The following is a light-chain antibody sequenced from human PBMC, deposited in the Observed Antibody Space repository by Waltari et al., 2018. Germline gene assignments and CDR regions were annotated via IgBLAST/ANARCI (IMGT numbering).Light chain of an antibody. V-gene: IGLV2-14*03. J-gene: IGLJ2*01. CDR2: NVH. CDR1: SSDIGGHIH. Sequence: QSALTQPASVSGSPGQSIAISCTGTSSDIGGHIHVPRYQTHPGKAPKIIICNVHNRPSGVSSRFSGSKSGNTASLTISGLQAEDEADYYCGSYRSGSTLVFGGGTRLTVL. CDR3: GSYRSGSTLV.